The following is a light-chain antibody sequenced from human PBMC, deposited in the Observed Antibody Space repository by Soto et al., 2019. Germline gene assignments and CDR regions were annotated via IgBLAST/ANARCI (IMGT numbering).Light chain of an antibody. J-gene: IGLJ1*01. CDR1: SSDIGAYIY. V-gene: IGLV2-8*01. Sequence: QSVLTQPPSASGSPGQSVTISCTGTSSDIGAYIYVSWYQQHPGKAPKLMISEVSRRPSGVPERFPGSKSGNTASLTITGLQAEDEANYYCCSYVGARTYVFGTGTKVTV. CDR3: CSYVGARTYV. CDR2: EVS.